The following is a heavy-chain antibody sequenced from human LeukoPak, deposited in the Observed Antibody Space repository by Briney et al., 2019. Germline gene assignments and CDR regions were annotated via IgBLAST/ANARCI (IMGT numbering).Heavy chain of an antibody. CDR3: ARGAGTDQYYYYMDV. V-gene: IGHV1-2*02. CDR2: INPNSGGT. D-gene: IGHD6-19*01. Sequence: XXXQXLEXXXWINPNSGGTNYAQKFQGRVTMTRDTSISTAYMELSRLRSDDTAVYYCARGAGTDQYYYYMDVWGKGTTVTVSS. J-gene: IGHJ6*03.